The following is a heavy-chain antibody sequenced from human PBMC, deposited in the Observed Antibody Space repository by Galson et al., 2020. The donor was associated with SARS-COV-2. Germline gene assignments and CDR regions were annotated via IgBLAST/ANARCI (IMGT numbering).Heavy chain of an antibody. Sequence: SETLSLTCTVSGDSISSSRYYWGWIRQPPGKGLEWIGSIYYSGTTHYNSSLKSRVTISIATSKNQFSLKLTSVTAADTAVYYCARAGSRVTTSGDFDPWGQGTLVTVSS. V-gene: IGHV4-39*07. J-gene: IGHJ5*02. CDR1: GDSISSSRYY. D-gene: IGHD4-4*01. CDR2: IYYSGTT. CDR3: ARAGSRVTTSGDFDP.